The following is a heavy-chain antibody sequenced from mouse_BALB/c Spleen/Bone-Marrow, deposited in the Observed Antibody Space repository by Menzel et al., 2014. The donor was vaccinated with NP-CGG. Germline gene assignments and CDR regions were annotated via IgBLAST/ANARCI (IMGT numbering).Heavy chain of an antibody. CDR2: IYPGDGDT. V-gene: IGHV1-80*01. CDR1: GYAISSYW. Sequence: QVQLQQSGAELVRPGSSVKIFCKASGYAISSYWMNWVKQRPGQGLEWIGQIYPGDGDTNYNGKFKGKATLTADKSSSTAYMQISSLTSEDSAVYFCARGRGWYLDYWGQGTTLTVSS. J-gene: IGHJ2*01. D-gene: IGHD2-3*01. CDR3: ARGRGWYLDY.